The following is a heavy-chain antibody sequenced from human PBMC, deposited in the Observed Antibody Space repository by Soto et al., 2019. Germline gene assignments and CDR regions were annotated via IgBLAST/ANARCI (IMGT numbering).Heavy chain of an antibody. CDR3: ARGSSGWYLRVGPPPAV. D-gene: IGHD6-19*01. J-gene: IGHJ6*04. CDR2: ISSNGGST. Sequence: GGSLRLSCAASGFTFSSYAMHWVRQAPGKGLEYVSAISSNGGSTYYANSVKDRFTISRDNSKNTLYLQMGSLRAEDMAVYYCARGSSGWYLRVGPPPAVWGKGTTVTVSS. V-gene: IGHV3-64*01. CDR1: GFTFSSYA.